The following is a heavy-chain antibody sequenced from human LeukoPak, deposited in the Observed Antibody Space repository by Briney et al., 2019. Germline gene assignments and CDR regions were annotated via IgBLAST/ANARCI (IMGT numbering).Heavy chain of an antibody. D-gene: IGHD2-2*01. CDR2: ISGSGGST. CDR1: GCTFSSYA. V-gene: IGHV3-23*01. J-gene: IGHJ4*02. Sequence: GGSLRLSCAASGCTFSSYAMSWVRQAPGKGLEWVSAISGSGGSTYYADSVKGRFTISRDNSKNTPYLQMNSLRAEDTAVYYCAKRQAVSSTSYYFDFWGQGTLVTVSS. CDR3: AKRQAVSSTSYYFDF.